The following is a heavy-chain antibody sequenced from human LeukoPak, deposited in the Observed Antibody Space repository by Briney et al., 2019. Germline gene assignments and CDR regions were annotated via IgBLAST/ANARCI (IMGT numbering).Heavy chain of an antibody. CDR1: GGSISSYC. J-gene: IGHJ4*02. CDR2: IYYSGST. D-gene: IGHD3-22*01. V-gene: IGHV4-59*12. CDR3: ARVDTAYYYDSSGYYFDY. Sequence: SETLSLTCTVSGGSISSYCWSWIRQPPGKGLEWIGYIYYSGSTNYNPSLKSRVTISVDTSKNQFSLKLSSVTAADTAVYYCARVDTAYYYDSSGYYFDYWGQGTLVTVSS.